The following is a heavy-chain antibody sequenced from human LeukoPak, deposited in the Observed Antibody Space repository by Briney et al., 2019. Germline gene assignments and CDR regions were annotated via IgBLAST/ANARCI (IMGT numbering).Heavy chain of an antibody. J-gene: IGHJ4*02. CDR1: GFTFSSYW. Sequence: GGSLRLSCAASGFTFSSYWMSWVRRAPGKGLEWVANIKQDGSEKYYVDSVKGRFTISRDNAKNSLHLQMNSLRAEDTAVYYCASACSSASCYSRGGYWGQGTLVTVSS. V-gene: IGHV3-7*01. D-gene: IGHD2-2*01. CDR2: IKQDGSEK. CDR3: ASACSSASCYSRGGY.